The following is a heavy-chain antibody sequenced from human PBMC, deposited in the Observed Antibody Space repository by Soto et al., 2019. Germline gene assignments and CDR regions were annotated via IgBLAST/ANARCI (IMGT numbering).Heavy chain of an antibody. D-gene: IGHD3-22*01. V-gene: IGHV3-64D*06. CDR1: GFTFSSYA. CDR2: ISSNGGNT. J-gene: IGHJ5*02. CDR3: VTASFSYYYDSSGYPT. Sequence: GGSLRLSCSASGFTFSSYAMHWVRQAPGKGLEYVSAISSNGGNTYYADSVKGRFTISRDNSKNTLYLQTSSLRAEDTAVYYCVTASFSYYYDSSGYPTWGQGTLVTVSS.